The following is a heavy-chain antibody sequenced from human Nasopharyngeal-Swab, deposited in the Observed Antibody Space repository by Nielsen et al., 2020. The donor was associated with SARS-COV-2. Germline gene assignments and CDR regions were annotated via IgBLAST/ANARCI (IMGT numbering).Heavy chain of an antibody. Sequence: ASVKVSCKASGYTFTGYYMHWVRQAPGHGLEWMGWINPNSGGTNYAQKFQGRVTMTRDTSISTAYMELSRLRSDDTAVYYCARSSTWIQLWPRYYYYGMDVWGQGTTVTVSS. D-gene: IGHD5-18*01. CDR1: GYTFTGYY. CDR3: ARSSTWIQLWPRYYYYGMDV. V-gene: IGHV1-2*02. J-gene: IGHJ6*02. CDR2: INPNSGGT.